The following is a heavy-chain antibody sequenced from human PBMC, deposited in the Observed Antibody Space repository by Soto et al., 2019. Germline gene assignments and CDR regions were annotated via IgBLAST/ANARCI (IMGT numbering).Heavy chain of an antibody. CDR1: DGSISSSTYY. V-gene: IGHV4-39*01. CDR3: ARVLTGSRAFDY. CDR2: IYYSGST. J-gene: IGHJ4*02. D-gene: IGHD1-20*01. Sequence: WETLSLTCTVSDGSISSSTYYWGWVRQPPGRGLEWIGNIYYSGSTFYNPSLKSRVTVSIDTSKNQFSLSLGSLTAADTAVYYCARVLTGSRAFDYWGQRALVTVSS.